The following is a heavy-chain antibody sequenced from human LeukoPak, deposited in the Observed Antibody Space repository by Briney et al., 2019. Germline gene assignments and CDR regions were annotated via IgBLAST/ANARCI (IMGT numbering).Heavy chain of an antibody. CDR3: ARVNSYGPYYYYYYMDV. CDR1: GGSISSGSYY. CDR2: IYTSGST. V-gene: IGHV4-61*02. Sequence: SETLSLTCTVSGGSISSGSYYWSWIRQPAGKGLEWIGRIYTSGSTNYNPSLKSRVTISVDTSKNQFSLKLSSVTAADTAVYYCARVNSYGPYYYYYYMDVWGKGTTVTVSS. J-gene: IGHJ6*03. D-gene: IGHD5-18*01.